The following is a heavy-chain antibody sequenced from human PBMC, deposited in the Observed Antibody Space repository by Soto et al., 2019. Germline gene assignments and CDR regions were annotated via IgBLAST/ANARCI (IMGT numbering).Heavy chain of an antibody. CDR1: WFNFFRHS. J-gene: IGHJ6*02. Sequence: GAPRLSFSASWFNFFRHSIGLGRPALVKGLVWVSGISGSGGSTYYADSVKGRFTISRDNSKNTLYLQMNSLRAEDTVVYYCASAAREYYYYGMDVWGQGTTVTVSS. V-gene: IGHV3-23*01. CDR3: ASAAREYYYYGMDV. CDR2: ISGSGGST.